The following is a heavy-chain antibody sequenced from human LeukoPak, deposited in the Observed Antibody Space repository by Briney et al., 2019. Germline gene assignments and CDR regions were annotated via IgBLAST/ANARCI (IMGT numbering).Heavy chain of an antibody. V-gene: IGHV1-18*01. CDR3: ARDRPSILSWSMIDY. CDR2: ISAYNGNT. D-gene: IGHD2-21*01. Sequence: VASVKVSSKASGYTFTSYGISWVRQAPGQGLEWMGWISAYNGNTNYAQKLQGRVTMTTGTSTSTAYMELRSLRSDDTAVYYCARDRPSILSWSMIDYWGQGTLVTVSS. CDR1: GYTFTSYG. J-gene: IGHJ4*02.